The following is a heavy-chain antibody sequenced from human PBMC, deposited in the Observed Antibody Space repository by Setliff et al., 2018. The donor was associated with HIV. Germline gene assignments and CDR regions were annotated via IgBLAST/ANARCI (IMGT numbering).Heavy chain of an antibody. CDR3: TRNRNYAFDI. V-gene: IGHV3-49*04. CDR2: IRSKPYGGTT. Sequence: CTASGFIFGDYVMSWVRQAPGKGLEWIGLIRSKPYGGTTEYGASVKGRFTMSRDDSKSIAYLQMNSLKTEDTAVYYCTRNRNYAFDIWGQGTMVTVSS. CDR1: GFIFGDYV. J-gene: IGHJ3*02.